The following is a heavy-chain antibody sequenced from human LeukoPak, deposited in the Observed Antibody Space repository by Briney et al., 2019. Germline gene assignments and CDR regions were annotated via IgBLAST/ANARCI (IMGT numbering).Heavy chain of an antibody. J-gene: IGHJ4*02. CDR3: AKGFRATTFSIDY. CDR2: ISWDGGST. Sequence: PGGSLRLSCAASGFTFSSYAMSWVRQAPGKGLEWVSLISWDGGSTYYADSVKGRFTISRDNSKNSLYLQMNTLRPEDTALYYCAKGFRATTFSIDYWGQGTLVTVSS. V-gene: IGHV3-43D*03. CDR1: GFTFSSYA. D-gene: IGHD2/OR15-2a*01.